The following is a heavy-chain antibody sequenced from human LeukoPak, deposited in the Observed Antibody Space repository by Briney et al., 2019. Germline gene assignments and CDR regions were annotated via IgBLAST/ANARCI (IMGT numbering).Heavy chain of an antibody. CDR3: ASGARGHWYFDL. CDR2: IYTSGST. CDR1: GGSISSYY. V-gene: IGHV4-4*09. Sequence: SETLSLTCTVSGGSISSYYWSWIRQPPGKGLEWIGYIYTSGSTNYNPSLKSRVTISVDTSKNQFSLKLSSVTAADTAVYYRASGARGHWYFDLWGRGTLVTVSS. J-gene: IGHJ2*01. D-gene: IGHD3-10*01.